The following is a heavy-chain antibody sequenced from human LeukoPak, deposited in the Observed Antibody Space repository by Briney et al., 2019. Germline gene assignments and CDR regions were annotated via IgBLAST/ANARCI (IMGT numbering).Heavy chain of an antibody. V-gene: IGHV3-23*01. Sequence: GGSLRLSCAASGFTFSSYAMGWVRQAPGKGLEWVSAISGSGGSTYYADSVKGRFTISRDNSKNTLYLQMNSLRAEDTAVYYCAKDHPRGYSYGPLSYWGQGTLVTVSS. CDR2: ISGSGGST. D-gene: IGHD5-18*01. CDR3: AKDHPRGYSYGPLSY. J-gene: IGHJ4*02. CDR1: GFTFSSYA.